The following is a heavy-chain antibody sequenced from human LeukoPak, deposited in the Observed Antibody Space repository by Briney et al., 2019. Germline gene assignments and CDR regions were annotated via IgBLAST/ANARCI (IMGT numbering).Heavy chain of an antibody. CDR1: GGSISSYY. CDR2: IYYSGST. CDR3: ARTTEGGYTYDYFYYYYMDV. D-gene: IGHD5-18*01. J-gene: IGHJ6*03. Sequence: PSETLSLTCTVSGGSISSYYWSWIRQPPGKGLEWIGYIYYSGSTNYNPSLKSRVTISVDTSKNQFSLKLNSVTAADTAVYFCARTTEGGYTYDYFYYYYMDVWGKGTTVTISS. V-gene: IGHV4-59*01.